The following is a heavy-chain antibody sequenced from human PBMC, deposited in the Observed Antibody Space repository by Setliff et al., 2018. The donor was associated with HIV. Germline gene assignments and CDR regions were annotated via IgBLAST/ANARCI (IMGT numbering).Heavy chain of an antibody. CDR2: IYSGST. CDR3: GRDTGYCSSTSCYGVVDY. CDR1: GSSISSSSYY. J-gene: IGHJ4*02. V-gene: IGHV4-39*02. Sequence: SETLSLTCTVSGSSISSSSYYWGWIRQPPGKGLEWIGSIYSGSTYYNPSLKSRVTISVDTSKNHYSLKLSSVTAADTAVYYCGRDTGYCSSTSCYGVVDYWGQGTRVTVSS. D-gene: IGHD2-2*01.